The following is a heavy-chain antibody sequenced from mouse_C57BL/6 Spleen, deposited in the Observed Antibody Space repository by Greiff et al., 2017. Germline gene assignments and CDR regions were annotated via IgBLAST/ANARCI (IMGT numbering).Heavy chain of an antibody. CDR2: ISSGGSYT. V-gene: IGHV5-6*01. J-gene: IGHJ2*01. Sequence: EVQLQESGGDLVKPGGSLKLSCAASGFTFSSYGMSWVRQTPDKRLEWVATISSGGSYTYYPDSVKGRFTISRDNAKNTLYLQMSSLKSEDTAMYYCARRDVDYFGDWGQGTTLTVAS. CDR3: ARRDVDYFGD. CDR1: GFTFSSYG.